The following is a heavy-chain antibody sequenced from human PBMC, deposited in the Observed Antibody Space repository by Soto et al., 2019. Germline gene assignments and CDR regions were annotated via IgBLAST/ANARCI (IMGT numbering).Heavy chain of an antibody. D-gene: IGHD5-18*01. J-gene: IGHJ4*02. Sequence: ASVKVSCKASGYTFTSYYMHWVRQAPGQGLEWMGIINPSGGSTSYAQKFQGRVTMTRDTSTSTVYMELSSLRSEDAAVYYCARDQGTAMVTFSDWGQGTLDTVSS. V-gene: IGHV1-46*01. CDR2: INPSGGST. CDR3: ARDQGTAMVTFSD. CDR1: GYTFTSYY.